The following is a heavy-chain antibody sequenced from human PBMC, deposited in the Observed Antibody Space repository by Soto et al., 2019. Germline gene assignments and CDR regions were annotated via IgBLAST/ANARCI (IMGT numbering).Heavy chain of an antibody. CDR2: ISYDGSKK. V-gene: IGHV3-30*18. J-gene: IGHJ4*02. CDR1: GFTFSSYG. Sequence: QVQLVESGGGVVQPGRSLRLSCAASGFTFSSYGMHWVRQAPGKGLEWVAVISYDGSKKYYADSVKGRFTISRDNSKNTLYLQMNSLRAEDTAVYYCAKEPDYGGYYFDYWGQGTLVTVSS. CDR3: AKEPDYGGYYFDY. D-gene: IGHD4-17*01.